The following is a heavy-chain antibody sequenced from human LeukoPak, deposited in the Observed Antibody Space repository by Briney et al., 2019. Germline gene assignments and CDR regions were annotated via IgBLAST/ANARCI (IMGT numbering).Heavy chain of an antibody. CDR2: IYYSGST. CDR3: ARVHYYDSSGYYFFGAFDI. J-gene: IGHJ3*02. Sequence: PSETLSLTCTVSGGSISSYYWSWIRQPPGKGLEWIGYIYYSGSTNYNPSLKSRVTISVDTSKNQFSLKLSSVTAADTAVYYCARVHYYDSSGYYFFGAFDIWGQGTMVTVSS. CDR1: GGSISSYY. V-gene: IGHV4-59*01. D-gene: IGHD3-22*01.